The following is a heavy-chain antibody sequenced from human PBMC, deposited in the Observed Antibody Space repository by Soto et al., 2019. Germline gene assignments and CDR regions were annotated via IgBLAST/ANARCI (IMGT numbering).Heavy chain of an antibody. Sequence: QVQLVQSGAEVKKPGSSVKVSCKASGGTFSSYAISWVRQAPGQVLEWMGGIIQIFVTANFAQKFQGRVTITADESTSTDYMELSSLRSEDTAVYYCARERMVVGATSGAFDIWGQGTMVTVSS. D-gene: IGHD1-26*01. V-gene: IGHV1-69*01. J-gene: IGHJ3*02. CDR1: GGTFSSYA. CDR2: IIQIFVTA. CDR3: ARERMVVGATSGAFDI.